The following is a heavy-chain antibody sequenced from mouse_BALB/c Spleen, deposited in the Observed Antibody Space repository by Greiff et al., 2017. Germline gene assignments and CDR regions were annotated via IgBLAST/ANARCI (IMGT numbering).Heavy chain of an antibody. J-gene: IGHJ4*01. CDR1: GYTFTSYW. Sequence: EVQLQQSGTVLARPGASVKMSCKASGYTFTSYWMHWVNQRPGQGLEWIGAIYPGNSDTSYNQKFKGKAKLTAVTSTSTAYMELSSLTNEDSAVYYCTRCFYGSSYTHYYAMDYWGQGTSVTVSA. CDR3: TRCFYGSSYTHYYAMDY. D-gene: IGHD1-1*01. CDR2: IYPGNSDT. V-gene: IGHV1-5*01.